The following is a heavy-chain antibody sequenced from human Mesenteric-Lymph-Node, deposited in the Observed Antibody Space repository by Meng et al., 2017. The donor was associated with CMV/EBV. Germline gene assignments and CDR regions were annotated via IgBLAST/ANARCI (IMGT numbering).Heavy chain of an antibody. CDR3: ARRGYSYDLDY. Sequence: KAHGYTFTSYGIGWVRQAPGQGLKWMGWISAYNGNTNYAQKLQGRVTMTTDTSTSTAYMELRSLRSDDTAVYYCARRGYSYDLDYWGQGTLVTSPQ. J-gene: IGHJ4*02. CDR1: GYTFTSYG. CDR2: ISAYNGNT. D-gene: IGHD5-18*01. V-gene: IGHV1-18*04.